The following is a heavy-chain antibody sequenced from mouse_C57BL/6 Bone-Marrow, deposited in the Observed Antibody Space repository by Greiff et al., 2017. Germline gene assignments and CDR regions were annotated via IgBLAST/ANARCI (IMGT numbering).Heavy chain of an antibody. J-gene: IGHJ4*01. CDR3: ARYNWADYAMDY. V-gene: IGHV7-3*01. CDR2: IRNKANGYTT. Sequence: VQLVESGGGLVQPGGSLSLSCAASGFTFTDYYMSWVRQPPGKALEWLGFIRNKANGYTTEYSASVKGRFTISRDNSQSILYLQMNALRAEDSATYYCARYNWADYAMDYWGQGTSVTVSS. CDR1: GFTFTDYY. D-gene: IGHD4-1*01.